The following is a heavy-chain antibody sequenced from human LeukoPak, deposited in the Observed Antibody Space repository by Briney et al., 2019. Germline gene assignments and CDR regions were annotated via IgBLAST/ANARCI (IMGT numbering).Heavy chain of an antibody. CDR1: GYTLTELS. D-gene: IGHD3-22*01. J-gene: IGHJ3*02. CDR3: AGVGGYYYDSPNDAFDI. V-gene: IGHV1-24*01. CDR2: FHPEDGET. Sequence: ASVNVSCKVSGYTLTELSMHWVRQARGKGLEWMGGFHPEDGETIYAQRFQGRVTMTEDTSTDTAYMELSSLRSEVTAVYYCAGVGGYYYDSPNDAFDIWGQGTMVTVSS.